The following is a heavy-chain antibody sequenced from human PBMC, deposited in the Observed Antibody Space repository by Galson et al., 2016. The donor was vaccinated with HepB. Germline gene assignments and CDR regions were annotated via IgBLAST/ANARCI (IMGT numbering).Heavy chain of an antibody. CDR1: GDSISSGTYS. CDR2: ISHSGSS. V-gene: IGHV4-30-2*01. CDR3: ARVADSYNYAMDV. J-gene: IGHJ6*02. Sequence: TLSLTCAVSGDSISSGTYSWSWIRQPPGKGLDWIGYISHSGSSYYNPSLKSRVTISVDRSKNQFSLRLNSVTAADTALYFCARVADSYNYAMDVWGQGTSVTVSS.